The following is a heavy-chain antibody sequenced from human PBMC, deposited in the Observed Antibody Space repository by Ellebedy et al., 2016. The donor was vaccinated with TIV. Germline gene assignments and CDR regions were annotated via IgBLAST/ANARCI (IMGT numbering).Heavy chain of an antibody. CDR3: ARDSSVYYLDY. Sequence: SETLSLTXTVSGGSINGQYWSWVRQPAGRGLEWIASIHTGGSTNYNPSLKSRVSLSVDTSKNQFSLRLASVTAADSAVYFCARDSSVYYLDYWGQGTRVTVSS. D-gene: IGHD3-22*01. V-gene: IGHV4-4*07. CDR1: GGSINGQY. J-gene: IGHJ4*02. CDR2: IHTGGST.